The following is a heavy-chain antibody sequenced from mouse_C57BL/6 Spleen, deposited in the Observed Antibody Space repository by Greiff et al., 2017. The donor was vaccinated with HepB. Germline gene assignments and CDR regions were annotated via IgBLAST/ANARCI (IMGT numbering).Heavy chain of an antibody. Sequence: VKLMESGPELVKPGASVKISCKASGYSFTSYYIHWVKQRPGQGLEWIGWIYPGSGNTKYNEKFKGKATLTADTSSSTAYMQLSSLTSEDSAVYYCAKGAPLVDYWGQGTTLTVSS. CDR2: IYPGSGNT. CDR3: AKGAPLVDY. J-gene: IGHJ2*01. CDR1: GYSFTSYY. D-gene: IGHD4-1*01. V-gene: IGHV1-66*01.